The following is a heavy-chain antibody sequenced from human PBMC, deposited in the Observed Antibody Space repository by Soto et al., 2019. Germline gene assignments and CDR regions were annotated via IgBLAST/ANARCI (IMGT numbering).Heavy chain of an antibody. CDR1: GFTFSSYA. CDR2: ISSNGGST. Sequence: GGSLRLCCAASGFTFSSYAMHWVRQAPGKGLEYVSAISSNGGSTYYANSVKGRFTISRDNSKNTLYLQMGSLRAEDMAVYYCARDPDYCTNGVCYLDFDPWGQGTLVTVSS. D-gene: IGHD2-8*01. J-gene: IGHJ5*02. CDR3: ARDPDYCTNGVCYLDFDP. V-gene: IGHV3-64*01.